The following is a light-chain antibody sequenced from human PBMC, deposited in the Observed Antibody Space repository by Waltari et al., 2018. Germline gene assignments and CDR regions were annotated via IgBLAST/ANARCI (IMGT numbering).Light chain of an antibody. CDR2: DVR. V-gene: IGLV2-18*02. J-gene: IGLJ2*01. CDR1: CSDVGCENR. Sequence: QSALTQPPSVSGSPGQSVTLSCPGNCSDVGCENRVSWYQQPTGTAPKLIIYDVRNRPSGVSHRFSGSRSGNTASLTISGLQAEDEADYYCSSYTANTRFFGGGTKLTVL. CDR3: SSYTANTRF.